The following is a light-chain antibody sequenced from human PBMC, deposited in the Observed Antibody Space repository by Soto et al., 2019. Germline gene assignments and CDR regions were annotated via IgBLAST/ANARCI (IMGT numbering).Light chain of an antibody. J-gene: IGKJ5*01. CDR3: QHYSSSPPAIT. V-gene: IGKV3-20*01. CDR1: QSVPSR. CDR2: GAS. Sequence: EIVMTQSPATLSVSPGEDVTLSCRASQSVPSRIAWYQQKPGQAPSLLIYGASYRATDIPDRFSGGGSGTDFTLTISRLEPEDFAVYYCQHYSSSPPAITFGQGTRLEI.